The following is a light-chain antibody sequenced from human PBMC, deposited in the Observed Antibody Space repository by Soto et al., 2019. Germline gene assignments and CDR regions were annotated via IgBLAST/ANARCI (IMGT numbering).Light chain of an antibody. CDR3: QQRSNWPPV. J-gene: IGKJ4*01. V-gene: IGKV3-11*01. CDR2: DAS. CDR1: QSVSSY. Sequence: EIVWTQSPATLSLSPGERATLSCRASQSVSSYLAWYQQKPGQAPRLLIYDASNRATGIPARFSGSGSGTDFTLTISSLEPEDFAVYYCQQRSNWPPVFGGGTKVDIK.